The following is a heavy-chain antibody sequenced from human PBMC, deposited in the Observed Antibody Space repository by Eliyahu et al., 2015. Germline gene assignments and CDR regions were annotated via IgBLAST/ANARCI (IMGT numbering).Heavy chain of an antibody. D-gene: IGHD6-6*01. Sequence: GLEWVGRIKSRADGGTTDYGAPVTGRFTISRDDSKNTLFLQMHSLQPEDTAVYYCATGSISSSVALRFWGHGTLVTVSS. J-gene: IGHJ4*01. CDR2: IKSRADGGTT. V-gene: IGHV3-15*01. CDR3: ATGSISSSVALRF.